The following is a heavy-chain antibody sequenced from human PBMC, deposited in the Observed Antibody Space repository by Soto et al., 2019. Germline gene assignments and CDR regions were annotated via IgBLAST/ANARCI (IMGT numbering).Heavy chain of an antibody. CDR3: ARRWGRTFDY. Sequence: PSETLSLTCTVSGGSLTSYYWSWIRQPPGKGLEWIGFVYYTGIARYNPSLKSRVTISVDTSKNQFSLKLSSVTAADTAVYYCARRWGRTFDYWGQGTLVTVS. CDR1: GGSLTSYY. D-gene: IGHD7-27*01. CDR2: VYYTGIA. V-gene: IGHV4-59*08. J-gene: IGHJ4*02.